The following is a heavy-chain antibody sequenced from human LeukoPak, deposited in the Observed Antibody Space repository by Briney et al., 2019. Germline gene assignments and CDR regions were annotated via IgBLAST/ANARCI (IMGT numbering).Heavy chain of an antibody. D-gene: IGHD2-2*01. Sequence: SETLSLTCAVYGGSFSGYYWSGIRQPPGKGLEWIGEINHSGSTNYNPSLKSRGTISVDTSKTQFSLKLSSVTAADTAVYYCARGVRYCSSTSCSTYYYYMDVWGKGTTVTVSS. CDR2: INHSGST. J-gene: IGHJ6*03. V-gene: IGHV4-34*01. CDR1: GGSFSGYY. CDR3: ARGVRYCSSTSCSTYYYYMDV.